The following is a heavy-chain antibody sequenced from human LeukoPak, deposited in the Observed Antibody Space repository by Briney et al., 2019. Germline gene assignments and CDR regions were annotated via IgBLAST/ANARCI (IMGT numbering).Heavy chain of an antibody. CDR2: IYHSGST. Sequence: SETLSLTCAVSGGSISSGGYSWSWIRQPPGKGLEWIGYIYHSGSTYYNPSLKSRVTISVDRSKNQFSLKLSSVTAADTAVYYCARGNTVTRALDVWGQGTTVTVSS. J-gene: IGHJ6*02. V-gene: IGHV4-30-2*01. D-gene: IGHD4-17*01. CDR1: GGSISSGGYS. CDR3: ARGNTVTRALDV.